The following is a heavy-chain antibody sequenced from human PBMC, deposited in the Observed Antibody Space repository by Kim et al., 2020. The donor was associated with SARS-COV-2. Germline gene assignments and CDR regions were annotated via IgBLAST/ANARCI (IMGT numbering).Heavy chain of an antibody. CDR1: GGSFSGYY. J-gene: IGHJ6*02. Sequence: SETLSLTCAVYGGSFSGYYWSWIRQPPGKGLEWIGEINHSGSTNYNPSLKSRVTISVDTSKNQFSLKLSSVTAADTAVYYCARGLIYCSSTSCYRYYYYGMDVWGQGTTVTVSS. V-gene: IGHV4-34*01. D-gene: IGHD2-2*01. CDR3: ARGLIYCSSTSCYRYYYYGMDV. CDR2: INHSGST.